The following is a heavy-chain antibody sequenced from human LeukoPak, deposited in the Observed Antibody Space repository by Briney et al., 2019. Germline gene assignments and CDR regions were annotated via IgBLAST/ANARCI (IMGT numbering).Heavy chain of an antibody. J-gene: IGHJ4*02. CDR3: ANLVSRNTMVRGVM. CDR1: GFTFSSYA. D-gene: IGHD3-10*01. CDR2: ISGSGGST. V-gene: IGHV3-23*01. Sequence: GGSLRLSCAASGFTFSSYAMSWVRQAPGKGLEWVSAISGSGGSTYYADSVKGRFTISRDNSKNTLYLQMNSLRAEDTAVYYCANLVSRNTMVRGVMWGQGTLVTVSS.